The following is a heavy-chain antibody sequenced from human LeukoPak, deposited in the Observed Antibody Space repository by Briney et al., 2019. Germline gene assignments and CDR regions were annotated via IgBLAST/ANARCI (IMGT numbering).Heavy chain of an antibody. Sequence: PGGSLRLSCAASGFTFSTYNMNWVRQAPGKGLEWLAYITSNLNTIYYADSVKGRFTISRVNAKNSLYLQMNSLRAEDTAVYYCVLGGYDSPYLGFDYWGQGTLVTVSS. V-gene: IGHV3-48*04. CDR2: ITSNLNTI. D-gene: IGHD3-22*01. CDR1: GFTFSTYN. CDR3: VLGGYDSPYLGFDY. J-gene: IGHJ4*02.